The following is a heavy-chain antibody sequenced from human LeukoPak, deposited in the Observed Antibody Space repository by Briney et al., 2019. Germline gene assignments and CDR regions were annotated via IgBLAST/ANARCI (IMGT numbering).Heavy chain of an antibody. V-gene: IGHV3-7*01. CDR2: INRDGSER. Sequence: GGSLRLSCAASGFTFSNYWMTWVRQAPGKGLEWVANINRDGSERYYVDSVKGRFTISRDNAKNSLYLQMNSLRAEDTAVYYCARGTRRVVTSIQPFDYWGQGTLVTVSS. CDR1: GFTFSNYW. CDR3: ARGTRRVVTSIQPFDY. J-gene: IGHJ4*02. D-gene: IGHD2-21*02.